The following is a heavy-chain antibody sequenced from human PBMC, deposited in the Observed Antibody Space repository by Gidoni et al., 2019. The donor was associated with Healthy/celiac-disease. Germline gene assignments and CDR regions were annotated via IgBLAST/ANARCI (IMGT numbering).Heavy chain of an antibody. CDR3: AKSHKGVATISNH. J-gene: IGHJ4*02. D-gene: IGHD5-12*01. CDR1: GFTFSSYG. V-gene: IGHV3-30*18. CDR2: ISYDGSNK. Sequence: QVQLVESGGGVVQPGRSLRLSCAASGFTFSSYGMHWVRQAPGKGLGWVAVISYDGSNKYFADSVKGRFTISRDNSKNTLYLQMNSLRAEDTAVYYCAKSHKGVATISNHWGQGTLVTVSS.